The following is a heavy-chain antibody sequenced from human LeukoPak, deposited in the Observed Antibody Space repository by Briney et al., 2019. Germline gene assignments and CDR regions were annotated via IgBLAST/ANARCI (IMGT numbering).Heavy chain of an antibody. CDR3: APKSWEGAFDI. V-gene: IGHV3-48*01. D-gene: IGHD1-26*01. Sequence: GGSLRLSCAASGFTFSSYSMNWVRQAPGKGLEWVSYISSSSSTIYYADSVKGRFTISRDNAKNSLDLQMNSLRAEDTAVYYCAPKSWEGAFDIWGQGTMVIVSS. CDR2: ISSSSSTI. CDR1: GFTFSSYS. J-gene: IGHJ3*02.